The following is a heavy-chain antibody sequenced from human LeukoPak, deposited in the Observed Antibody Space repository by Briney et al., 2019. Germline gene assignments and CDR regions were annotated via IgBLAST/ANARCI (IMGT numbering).Heavy chain of an antibody. D-gene: IGHD3-22*01. CDR3: ARTSNYYDSSGYSDY. J-gene: IGHJ4*02. Sequence: GGSLRLSCAASGFTFSSYAMSWVRQAPGKGLEWVSGISGSGGSTYYADSVKGRFTISRDNSKNTLYLQMNSLRAEDTAVYYCARTSNYYDSSGYSDYWGQGTLVTVSS. V-gene: IGHV3-23*01. CDR1: GFTFSSYA. CDR2: ISGSGGST.